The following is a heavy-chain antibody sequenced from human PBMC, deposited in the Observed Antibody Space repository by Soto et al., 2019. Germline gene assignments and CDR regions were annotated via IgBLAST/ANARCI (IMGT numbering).Heavy chain of an antibody. Sequence: QAGGSLRLSCTASGFTFGDYAMSWVRQAPGKGLEWVGFIRNKAYGGATEYAASVKGRFTISRDDSNSIAYLQVNNLKTEDTAVYYCTRDLASYYYYGMDVWGQGTTVTVSS. J-gene: IGHJ6*02. CDR2: IRNKAYGGAT. CDR1: GFTFGDYA. V-gene: IGHV3-49*04. CDR3: TRDLASYYYYGMDV.